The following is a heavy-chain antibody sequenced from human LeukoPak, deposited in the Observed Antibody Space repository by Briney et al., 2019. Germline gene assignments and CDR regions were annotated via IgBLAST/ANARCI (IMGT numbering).Heavy chain of an antibody. V-gene: IGHV4-34*01. Sequence: SETLSLTCAVYGGSFSGYYWTWIRQHPGKGLQWIGEINHSGSTNYIPSLKSRVTISVDTSKNQFSLKLSSVTAADTAVYYCASGWAADSFDYWGQGTLVTVSS. D-gene: IGHD6-13*01. CDR3: ASGWAADSFDY. CDR2: INHSGST. CDR1: GGSFSGYY. J-gene: IGHJ4*02.